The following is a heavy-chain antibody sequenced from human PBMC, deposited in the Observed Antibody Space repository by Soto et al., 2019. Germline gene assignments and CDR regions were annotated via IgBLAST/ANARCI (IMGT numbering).Heavy chain of an antibody. Sequence: PSETLSLTCTVSGRSISSYYWSWIRQPPGKGLEWIGDIYYSGSTNYNPSLKSRVTISVDTSKNQFSLKLSSVTAADTAVYYCARREGYSWFDPWGQGTLVTVSS. J-gene: IGHJ5*02. CDR1: GRSISSYY. V-gene: IGHV4-59*12. CDR2: IYYSGST. CDR3: ARREGYSWFDP.